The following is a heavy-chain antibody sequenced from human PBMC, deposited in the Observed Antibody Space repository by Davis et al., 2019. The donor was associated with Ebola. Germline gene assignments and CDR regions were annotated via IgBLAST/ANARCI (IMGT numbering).Heavy chain of an antibody. Sequence: GGSLRLSCAASGFTFDDYRMSWIRQAPGKGLEWVSYISNSGSSIYYADSVKGRFTISRDNAKNFLYLQMNSLRAEDTAVYFCARDEIYCSSSSCYPSIQGYYYGMDVWGQGTTVTVSS. V-gene: IGHV3-11*01. J-gene: IGHJ6*02. D-gene: IGHD2-2*01. CDR3: ARDEIYCSSSSCYPSIQGYYYGMDV. CDR1: GFTFDDYR. CDR2: ISNSGSSI.